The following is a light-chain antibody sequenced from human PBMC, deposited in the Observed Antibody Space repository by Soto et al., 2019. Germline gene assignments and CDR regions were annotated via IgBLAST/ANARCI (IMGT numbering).Light chain of an antibody. J-gene: IGLJ1*01. V-gene: IGLV2-23*02. CDR3: CSYAGSSLYV. CDR2: EVS. Sequence: QSALTQPASGSGLPGQSITISCTGTSSDVGSYNLVSWYQQHPGKAPKLMIYEVSKRPSGVSNRFSGSKSGNTASLTISGLQAEDEADYYCCSYAGSSLYVFGTGTKVTVL. CDR1: SSDVGSYNL.